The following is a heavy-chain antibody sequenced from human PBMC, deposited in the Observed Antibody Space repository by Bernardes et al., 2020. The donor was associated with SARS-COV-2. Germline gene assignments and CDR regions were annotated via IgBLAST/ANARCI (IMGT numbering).Heavy chain of an antibody. D-gene: IGHD3-10*01. Sequence: SETLSLTCGFSGGSFSAYYWSWIRQPPGQGLQWIGEINYSGRTKYNPSLKSRVTISVDTSKKQFSVNLKSLTAADTAVYYCATGRFGEAPFHHWGQGTLVTVSS. J-gene: IGHJ1*01. CDR1: GGSFSAYY. V-gene: IGHV4-34*01. CDR2: INYSGRT. CDR3: ATGRFGEAPFHH.